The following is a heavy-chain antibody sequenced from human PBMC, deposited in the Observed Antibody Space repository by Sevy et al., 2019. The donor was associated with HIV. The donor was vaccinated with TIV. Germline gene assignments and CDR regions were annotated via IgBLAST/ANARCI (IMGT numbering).Heavy chain of an antibody. CDR3: ARDCSSTSCLWGMDV. CDR1: GFTFTNYV. J-gene: IGHJ6*02. V-gene: IGHV3-48*03. CDR2: ISPSGSPI. D-gene: IGHD2-2*01. Sequence: GGSLRLSCAASGFTFTNYVMNWVRQAPGKGLEWVSYISPSGSPIYYADSVKGRFTISRDNAKNSLYLQMNSLRAEDTAVYYCARDCSSTSCLWGMDVWGQGTTVTVSS.